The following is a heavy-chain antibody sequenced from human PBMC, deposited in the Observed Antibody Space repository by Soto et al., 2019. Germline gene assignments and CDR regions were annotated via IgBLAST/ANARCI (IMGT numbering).Heavy chain of an antibody. V-gene: IGHV3-66*01. CDR2: IYSLGRS. CDR3: AAGDYASGSRDY. D-gene: IGHD3-10*01. Sequence: EVQLVDSGGGLVQSGGSLRLACAASGFTVSSTYMSCVRQAPGKGLEWVADIYSLGRSDYADSVKGRFTISRDNSRNTLYLQMNSLRVEDSAVYYCAAGDYASGSRDYWGQGTLVTVSS. J-gene: IGHJ4*02. CDR1: GFTVSSTY.